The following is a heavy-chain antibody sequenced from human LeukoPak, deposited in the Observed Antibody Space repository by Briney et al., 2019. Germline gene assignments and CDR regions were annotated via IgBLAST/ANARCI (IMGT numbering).Heavy chain of an antibody. Sequence: GGSLRLSCAASGFTFSRYALNWARQAPGKGLEWVSTVSVSGGSTYYADSVKGRFTISRDHSENTLYLQMNRLRAKDTAVYYCAKDVKAGSGDYYFDYWGQGTLVTVSS. D-gene: IGHD3-3*01. V-gene: IGHV3-23*01. CDR3: AKDVKAGSGDYYFDY. CDR1: GFTFSRYA. CDR2: VSVSGGST. J-gene: IGHJ4*02.